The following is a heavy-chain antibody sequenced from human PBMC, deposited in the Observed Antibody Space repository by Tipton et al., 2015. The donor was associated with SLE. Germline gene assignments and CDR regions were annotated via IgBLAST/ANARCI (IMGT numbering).Heavy chain of an antibody. V-gene: IGHV4-39*07. CDR1: GVSISSHSHY. CDR3: ARGYCSGDVCFGRGYFDY. CDR2: IYNSGSA. J-gene: IGHJ4*02. Sequence: TLSLACSVSGVSISSHSHYWGWIRQPPGKGLEWIGFIYNSGSAYSSPSLKSRVTISVDTSKNQFSLKMSSVTAADTAVYYCARGYCSGDVCFGRGYFDYWGQGTQATVSS. D-gene: IGHD2-8*02.